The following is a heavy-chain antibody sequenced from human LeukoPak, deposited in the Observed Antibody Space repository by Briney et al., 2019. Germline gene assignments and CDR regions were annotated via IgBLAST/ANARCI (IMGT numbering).Heavy chain of an antibody. CDR1: GGTFSSYA. D-gene: IGHD1-26*01. CDR2: IIPIFGTA. CDR3: ARSRIVGALGSFDY. J-gene: IGHJ4*02. Sequence: SVRVSCKASGGTFSSYAISWVRQAPGQGLEWMGGIIPIFGTANYAQKFQGRVTITADESTSTAYMELSSLRSEDTPVYYCARSRIVGALGSFDYWGQGTLVTVSS. V-gene: IGHV1-69*01.